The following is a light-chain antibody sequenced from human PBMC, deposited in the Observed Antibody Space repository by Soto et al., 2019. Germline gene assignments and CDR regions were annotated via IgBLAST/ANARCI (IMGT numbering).Light chain of an antibody. CDR2: EVS. CDR3: SSYTAISTLDVV. V-gene: IGLV2-14*01. Sequence: QSALTQPPSVSGSPGQSITISCTGTSSDIGTYKYVSWYQQHPGKAPKLMIYEVSNRPSGVSNRFSGSKSGNTASLTISGLQAEDEADYYCSSYTAISTLDVVFGGGTKLTVL. J-gene: IGLJ2*01. CDR1: SSDIGTYKY.